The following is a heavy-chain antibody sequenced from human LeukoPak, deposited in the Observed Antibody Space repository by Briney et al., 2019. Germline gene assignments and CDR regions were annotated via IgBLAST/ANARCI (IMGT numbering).Heavy chain of an antibody. CDR1: GFTFSSYA. Sequence: GGSLRLSCAASGFTFSSYAMSWVRQAPGKGLEWVSAISGSGGSTNYADSVKGQFTISRDNSKNTLYLQMNSLRAEDTAVYYCAKDESWGAAAGTFPHWGQGTLVTVSS. V-gene: IGHV3-23*01. D-gene: IGHD6-13*01. J-gene: IGHJ4*02. CDR3: AKDESWGAAAGTFPH. CDR2: ISGSGGST.